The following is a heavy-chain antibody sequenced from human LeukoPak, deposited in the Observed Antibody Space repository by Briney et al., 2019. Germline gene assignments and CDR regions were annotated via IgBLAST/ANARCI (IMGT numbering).Heavy chain of an antibody. D-gene: IGHD5-18*01. J-gene: IGHJ5*02. CDR1: GGSFSGYY. Sequence: KPSETLSLTCAVYGGSFSGYYWSWIRQPPGKGLEWIGEINHRGSTNYDPSLKSRVTISVDTSKNQFSLKLSSVTAADTAVYYCARGRGYSYGFCWFDPWGQGTLVTVSS. V-gene: IGHV4-34*01. CDR2: INHRGST. CDR3: ARGRGYSYGFCWFDP.